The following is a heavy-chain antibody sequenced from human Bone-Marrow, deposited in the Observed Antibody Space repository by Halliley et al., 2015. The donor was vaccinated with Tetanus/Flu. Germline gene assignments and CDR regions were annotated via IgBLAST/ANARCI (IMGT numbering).Heavy chain of an antibody. J-gene: IGHJ5*02. D-gene: IGHD3-16*01. CDR2: IDPTDSYT. Sequence: LEWMGRIDPTDSYTNYSPSFQGHVTFSADKSSSTVYLQWSNLRASDTAMYFCARHYGNPQFAFDPWGQGTLVTVSS. V-gene: IGHV5-10-1*01. CDR3: ARHYGNPQFAFDP.